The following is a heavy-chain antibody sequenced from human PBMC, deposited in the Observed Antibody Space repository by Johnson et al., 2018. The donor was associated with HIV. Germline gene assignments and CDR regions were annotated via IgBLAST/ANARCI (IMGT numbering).Heavy chain of an antibody. J-gene: IGHJ3*02. CDR2: ISWNSGSI. CDR1: GFTFDDYA. D-gene: IGHD3-22*01. Sequence: VQLVESGGGVVRPGGSLRLSCAASGFTFDDYAMHWVRQAPGKGLEWVSGISWNSGSIGYADSVKGRFTISRDNAKNSLYLQMNSLRAEDTAVYYCARPVPDYYDSSGYYSAAFDIWGQGTMVTVSS. V-gene: IGHV3-9*01. CDR3: ARPVPDYYDSSGYYSAAFDI.